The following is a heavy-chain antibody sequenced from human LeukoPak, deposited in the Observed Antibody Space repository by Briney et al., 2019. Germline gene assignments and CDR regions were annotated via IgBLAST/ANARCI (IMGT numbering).Heavy chain of an antibody. CDR2: ISSSGSTI. Sequence: LSLTCAVYGGSFSGYYWSWIRQPPGKGLEWVSYISSSGSTIYYADSVKGRFTISRDNAKNSLYLQMNSLRAEDTAVYYCARVKRFGWGYYFDYWGQGTLVTVSS. J-gene: IGHJ4*02. V-gene: IGHV3-11*01. CDR3: ARVKRFGWGYYFDY. CDR1: GGSFSGYY. D-gene: IGHD6-19*01.